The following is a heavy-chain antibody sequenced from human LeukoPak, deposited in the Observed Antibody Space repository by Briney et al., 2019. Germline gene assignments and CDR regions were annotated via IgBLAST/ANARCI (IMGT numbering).Heavy chain of an antibody. CDR2: IYYSGST. CDR1: GGSVSSGSYY. Sequence: PSETLSLTCTVSGGSVSSGSYYWSWIRQPPGRGLEWIGYIYYSGSTNYNPSLKSRVTISLDTSKNQFSLKLSSVTAADTAIYYCARDRGGDFWSSYYDYWGQGTLVTVSS. J-gene: IGHJ4*02. CDR3: ARDRGGDFWSSYYDY. D-gene: IGHD3-3*01. V-gene: IGHV4-61*01.